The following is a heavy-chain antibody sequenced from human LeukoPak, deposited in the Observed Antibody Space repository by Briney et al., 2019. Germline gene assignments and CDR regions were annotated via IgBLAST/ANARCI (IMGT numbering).Heavy chain of an antibody. J-gene: IGHJ4*02. V-gene: IGHV3-23*01. D-gene: IGHD4-4*01. CDR2: ISGSGGSI. CDR1: GFTFSSYA. Sequence: PGGSLRLSCAASGFTFSSYAMSWVRQAPGKGLEWVSAISGSGGSIYYADSVKGRFTISRDNSKNTLYLQMNSLRAEDTAVYYCAKVWRSNRHYFDYWGQGTLVTVSS. CDR3: AKVWRSNRHYFDY.